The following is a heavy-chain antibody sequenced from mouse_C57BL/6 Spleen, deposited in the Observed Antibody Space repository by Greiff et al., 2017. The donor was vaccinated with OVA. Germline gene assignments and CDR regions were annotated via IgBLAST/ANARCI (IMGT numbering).Heavy chain of an antibody. D-gene: IGHD2-2*01. Sequence: EVQGVESGEGLVKPGGSLKLSCAASGFTFSSYAMSWVRQTPEKRLEWVAYISSGGDYIYYADTVKGRFTISRDNARNTLYLQMSSLKSEDTAMYYCTRVGSYGYGFDYWGQGTTLTVSS. CDR2: ISSGGDYI. CDR1: GFTFSSYA. CDR3: TRVGSYGYGFDY. V-gene: IGHV5-9-1*02. J-gene: IGHJ2*01.